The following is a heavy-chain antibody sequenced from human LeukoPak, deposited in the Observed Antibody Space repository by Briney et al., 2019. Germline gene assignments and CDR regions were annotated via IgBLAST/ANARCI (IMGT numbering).Heavy chain of an antibody. Sequence: GGSLRLSCAASGFTSSSYSMNWVRQAPGKGLEWVSFIRSSSSYIYYADSVKGRFTISRDNAKNSLYLQMNSLRAEDTAVYYCARPGIAVAGEFFDYWGQGTLVTVSS. CDR1: GFTSSSYS. J-gene: IGHJ4*02. CDR3: ARPGIAVAGEFFDY. CDR2: IRSSSSYI. V-gene: IGHV3-21*01. D-gene: IGHD6-19*01.